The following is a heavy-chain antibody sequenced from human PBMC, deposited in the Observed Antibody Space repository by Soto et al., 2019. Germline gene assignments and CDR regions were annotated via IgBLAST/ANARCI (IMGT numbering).Heavy chain of an antibody. V-gene: IGHV3-23*01. D-gene: IGHD1-1*01. Sequence: ELQLLESGGGLVQPGGSLRLSCAASGVTFTTYGMSWVRQAPGKGREWVSTISRSGDSTYYADSVKGRFTISRDNSKDTLFLQMNSLRAEDSAVYYCAQDLVFEVQLQRYNRYAMDVWGQGTTVTVCS. CDR3: AQDLVFEVQLQRYNRYAMDV. CDR2: ISRSGDST. CDR1: GVTFTTYG. J-gene: IGHJ6*02.